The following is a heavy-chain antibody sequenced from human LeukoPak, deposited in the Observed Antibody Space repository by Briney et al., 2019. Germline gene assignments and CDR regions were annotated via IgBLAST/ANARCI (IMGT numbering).Heavy chain of an antibody. CDR3: AKNPTPRIVGAHYYFDY. CDR1: GLSFSSYS. D-gene: IGHD1-26*01. V-gene: IGHV3-23*01. CDR2: ISGSGGTT. Sequence: GGSLRLSCAASGLSFSSYSMNWVRQAPGKGLEWVSVISGSGGTTYYADSVKGRFTISRDNSRNTLYLQMNSLRAEDTAIYYCAKNPTPRIVGAHYYFDYWGQGTLVTVSS. J-gene: IGHJ4*02.